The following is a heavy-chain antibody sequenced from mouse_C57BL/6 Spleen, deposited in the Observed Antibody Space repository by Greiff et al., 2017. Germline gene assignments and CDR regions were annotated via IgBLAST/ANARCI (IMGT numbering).Heavy chain of an antibody. CDR1: GYTFTSYG. CDR2: IYPRSGNT. J-gene: IGHJ1*03. Sequence: VKLVESGAELARPGASVKLSCKASGYTFTSYGISWVKQRTGQGLEWIGEIYPRSGNTYYNEKFKGKATLTADKSSSTAYMELRSLTSEDSAVYFCARSGYYGFWYFDVWGTGTTVTVSS. V-gene: IGHV1-81*01. CDR3: ARSGYYGFWYFDV. D-gene: IGHD1-2*01.